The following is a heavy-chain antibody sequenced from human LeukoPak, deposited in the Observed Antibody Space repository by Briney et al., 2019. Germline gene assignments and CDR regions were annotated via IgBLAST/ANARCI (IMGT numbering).Heavy chain of an antibody. CDR2: INPNSGGT. CDR3: ARGGVGATTFGVY. Sequence: ASVKVSCKASGYTFTGYYMHCVRQAPGQGLEWMGRINPNSGGTNYAQKFQGRVTMTGDTSISTAYMELSRLRSDDTAVYYCARGGVGATTFGVYWGQGTLVTVSS. V-gene: IGHV1-2*06. J-gene: IGHJ4*02. D-gene: IGHD1-26*01. CDR1: GYTFTGYY.